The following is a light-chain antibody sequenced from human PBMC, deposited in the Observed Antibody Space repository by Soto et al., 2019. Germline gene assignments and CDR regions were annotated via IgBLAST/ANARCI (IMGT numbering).Light chain of an antibody. CDR2: GAS. Sequence: EIVMTQSPATLSVSPGERATLSCRASQSVSSNLAWYQQKPGQAPRLLIYGASTRATGIPARFSGSGSGTEFTLTISSLQSEDFAVYYCQQYNNWPRTLGQGNEWRL. V-gene: IGKV3-15*01. CDR3: QQYNNWPRT. J-gene: IGKJ5*01. CDR1: QSVSSN.